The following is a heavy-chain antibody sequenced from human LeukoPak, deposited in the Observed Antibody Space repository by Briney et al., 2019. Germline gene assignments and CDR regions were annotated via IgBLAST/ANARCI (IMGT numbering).Heavy chain of an antibody. Sequence: GESLKISCKGSGYSFTSYWIGWVRQMPGKGLEWMGIIYPGDSDTRYSPSFQGQVTISAGKSISTAYLQWSSLKASDTAMYYCARYAVATTQRNYYYYGMDVWGQGTTVTVSS. CDR2: IYPGDSDT. CDR1: GYSFTSYW. J-gene: IGHJ6*02. V-gene: IGHV5-51*01. D-gene: IGHD5-12*01. CDR3: ARYAVATTQRNYYYYGMDV.